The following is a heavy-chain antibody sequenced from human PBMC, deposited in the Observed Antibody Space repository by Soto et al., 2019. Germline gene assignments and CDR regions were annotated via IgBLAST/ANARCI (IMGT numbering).Heavy chain of an antibody. CDR2: IWYDGSNK. Sequence: QVQLVESGGGVVQPGRSLRLSCAASGFTFSSYGMHWVRQAPGKGLEWVAVIWYDGSNKYYADSVKGRFTISRDNSKNTLYLQMNSLRAEDTAVYYCARDLRMDYDSSGYYYYYGMDFWGQGTTVTVSS. D-gene: IGHD3-22*01. CDR1: GFTFSSYG. J-gene: IGHJ6*02. CDR3: ARDLRMDYDSSGYYYYYGMDF. V-gene: IGHV3-33*01.